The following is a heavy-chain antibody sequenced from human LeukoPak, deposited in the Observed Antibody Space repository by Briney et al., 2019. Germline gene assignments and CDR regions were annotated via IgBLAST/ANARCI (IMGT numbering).Heavy chain of an antibody. V-gene: IGHV3-30*04. CDR2: ISYDGSNK. J-gene: IGHJ4*02. CDR1: GFTFSSYA. CDR3: ARDRRWLHDY. D-gene: IGHD5-24*01. Sequence: GGSPRLSCAASGFTFSSYAMHWVRQAPGKGLEWVAVISYDGSNKYYADSVKGRFTISRDNSKNTLYLQMNSLRAEDTAVYYCARDRRWLHDYWGQGTLVTVSS.